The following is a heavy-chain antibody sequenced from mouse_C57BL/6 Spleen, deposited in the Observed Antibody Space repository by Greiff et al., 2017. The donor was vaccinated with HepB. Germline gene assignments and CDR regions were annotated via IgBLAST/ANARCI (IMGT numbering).Heavy chain of an antibody. J-gene: IGHJ4*01. CDR3: ARGGNYEAMDY. CDR1: GYSITSGYY. D-gene: IGHD2-1*01. V-gene: IGHV3-6*01. CDR2: ISYDGSN. Sequence: EVQLQQSGPGLVKPSQSLSLTCSVTGYSITSGYYWNWIRQFPGNKLEWMGYISYDGSNNYNPSLKNRISITRDTSKNQFFLKLNSVTTEDTATYYWARGGNYEAMDYWGQGTSVTVSS.